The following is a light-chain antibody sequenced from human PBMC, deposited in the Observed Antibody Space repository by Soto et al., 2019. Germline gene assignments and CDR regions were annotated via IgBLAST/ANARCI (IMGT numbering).Light chain of an antibody. CDR1: QSISSW. Sequence: DIQMTQSPSTLSASVGDRVTITCRASQSISSWLAWYQQKPGKAPKLLIYKASSLESGVPSRFSSSGSGTEFTLTISSLQTDDFATYYCQQYNSYSYTFGQGTKVDIK. CDR3: QQYNSYSYT. V-gene: IGKV1-5*03. J-gene: IGKJ2*01. CDR2: KAS.